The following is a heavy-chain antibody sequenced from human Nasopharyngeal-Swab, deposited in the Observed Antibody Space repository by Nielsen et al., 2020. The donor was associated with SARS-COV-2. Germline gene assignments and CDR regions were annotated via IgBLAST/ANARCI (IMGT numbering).Heavy chain of an antibody. CDR3: ARGDTMVRGVTHYLYYYMDV. D-gene: IGHD3-10*01. CDR2: IYYTGST. CDR1: GGSISSGSISNYY. V-gene: IGHV4-61*01. J-gene: IGHJ6*03. Sequence: GSLRLSCSVSGGSISSGSISNYYWNWIRQPPGKGLEWIGYIYYTGSTNYNPSLKSRVTLSVDTSKNQFSLTLTSVTAADTAVYYCARGDTMVRGVTHYLYYYMDVWGKGTTVTVSS.